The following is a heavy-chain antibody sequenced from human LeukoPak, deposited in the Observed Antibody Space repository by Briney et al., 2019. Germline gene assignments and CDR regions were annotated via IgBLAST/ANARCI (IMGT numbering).Heavy chain of an antibody. J-gene: IGHJ5*02. V-gene: IGHV4-38-2*02. CDR1: GYSISSGYY. CDR2: IYHSGST. D-gene: IGHD6-13*01. CDR3: ARLVYSSSWTSHDNWFDP. Sequence: PSETLSLTCTVSGYSISSGYYWGWIRQPPGKGLEWIGSIYHSGSTYYNPSLKSRVTISVDTSKNQFSLKLSSVTAADTAVYYCARLVYSSSWTSHDNWFDPWGQGTLVTVSS.